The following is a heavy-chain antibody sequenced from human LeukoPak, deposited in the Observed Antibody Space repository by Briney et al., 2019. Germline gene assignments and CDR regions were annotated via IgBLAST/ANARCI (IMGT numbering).Heavy chain of an antibody. D-gene: IGHD3-22*01. J-gene: IGHJ4*02. CDR3: ARGPQVEYYYDSSGLIDY. CDR1: GFIFRNYW. V-gene: IGHV3-74*01. Sequence: GGSLRLSCAASGFIFRNYWVQWVRQARGKGLVWVSRNNSDWSRKTFAGSVKGRYSISRAYGKNTFYLQMNSQRAEDTAVYYCARGPQVEYYYDSSGLIDYGGQGTLVTVSS. CDR2: NNSDWSRK.